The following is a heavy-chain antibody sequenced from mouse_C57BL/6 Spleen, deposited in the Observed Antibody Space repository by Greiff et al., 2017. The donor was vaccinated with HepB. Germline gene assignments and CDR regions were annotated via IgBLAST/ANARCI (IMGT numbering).Heavy chain of an antibody. CDR3: ARSPLDSSGYGYFDY. D-gene: IGHD3-2*02. J-gene: IGHJ2*01. CDR2: IYWDDDK. CDR1: GFSLSTSGMG. Sequence: QVTLKECGPGILQSSQTLSLTCSFSGFSLSTSGMGVSWIRQPSGKGLEWLAHIYWDDDKRYNPSLKSRLTISKDTSRNQVFLKITSVDTADTATYYCARSPLDSSGYGYFDYWGQGTTLTVSS. V-gene: IGHV8-12*01.